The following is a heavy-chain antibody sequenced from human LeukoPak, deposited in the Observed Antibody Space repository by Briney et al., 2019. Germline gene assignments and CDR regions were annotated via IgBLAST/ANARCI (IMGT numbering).Heavy chain of an antibody. CDR1: GGSISTYY. CDR3: ASQPCISGGSCYPFDY. J-gene: IGHJ4*02. D-gene: IGHD2-15*01. CDR2: IYSSGNT. Sequence: SETLSLTCTVSGGSISTYYWTWIRQPPGKGLEWIGYIYSSGNTNYNSSLKSRVAISLDTSKNQFSLKLSSVTAADTAVYYCASQPCISGGSCYPFDYWGQGTLVTVSS. V-gene: IGHV4-59*01.